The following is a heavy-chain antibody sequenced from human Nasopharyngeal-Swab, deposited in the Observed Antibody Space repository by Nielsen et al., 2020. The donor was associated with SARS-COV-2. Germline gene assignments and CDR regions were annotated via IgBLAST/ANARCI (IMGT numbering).Heavy chain of an antibody. CDR2: IYYSGTT. Sequence: GSLRLSCAVSGDSISTGRYSWDWIRPPPGKGLEWIGSIYYSGTTYYNPSLKSRVTISVDTSKNQFSLKLNSATAADTAVYYCARWSSWYNWLDPWGQGTQVIVSS. V-gene: IGHV4-39*01. CDR1: GDSISTGRYS. CDR3: ARWSSWYNWLDP. D-gene: IGHD6-13*01. J-gene: IGHJ5*02.